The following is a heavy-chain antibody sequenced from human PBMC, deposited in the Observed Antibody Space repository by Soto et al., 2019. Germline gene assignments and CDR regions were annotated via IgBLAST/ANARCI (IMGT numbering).Heavy chain of an antibody. CDR1: GFSLTTRGVG. V-gene: IGHV2-5*02. D-gene: IGHD5-18*01. CDR2: IYWDDDE. Sequence: QITLKESGPTLVKPTQTLTLTCTFSGFSLTTRGVGVGWIRQPPGKALEWLALIYWDDDEGYSPSLKSRLTITMDTPKTQVVPTMTNMDPVDTATYCCAQRPRGYSDHFDSWGQGTLVTVSS. CDR3: AQRPRGYSDHFDS. J-gene: IGHJ4*02.